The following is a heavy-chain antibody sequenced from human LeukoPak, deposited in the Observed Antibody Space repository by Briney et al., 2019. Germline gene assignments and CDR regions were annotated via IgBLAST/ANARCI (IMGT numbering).Heavy chain of an antibody. Sequence: GGSLRLSCAASGLTFSSYWMSWVRQAPGKGLEWVANIKQDGSEKYYVDSVKGRFTISRYNATNSLYLQMNSPTAEDPAVYDSGSDPSSSCEFWGRGTRVTVSS. J-gene: IGHJ4*02. V-gene: IGHV3-7*01. CDR1: GLTFSSYW. CDR2: IKQDGSEK. D-gene: IGHD6-13*01. CDR3: GSDPSSSCEF.